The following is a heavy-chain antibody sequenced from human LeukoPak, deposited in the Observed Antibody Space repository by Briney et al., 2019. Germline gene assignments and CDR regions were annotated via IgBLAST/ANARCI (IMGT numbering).Heavy chain of an antibody. J-gene: IGHJ5*02. CDR2: IYYSGST. Sequence: PSEILSLTCTVSGGSISSYYWSWIRQPPGKGLEWIGYIYYSGSTNYNPSLKSRVTISVDTSKNQFSLKLSSVTAADTAVYYCASHSSSWYEGGWFDPWGQGTLVTVSS. D-gene: IGHD6-13*01. CDR1: GGSISSYY. V-gene: IGHV4-59*12. CDR3: ASHSSSWYEGGWFDP.